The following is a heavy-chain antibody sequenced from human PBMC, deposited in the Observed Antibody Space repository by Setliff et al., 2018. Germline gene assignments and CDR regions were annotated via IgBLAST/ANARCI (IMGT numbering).Heavy chain of an antibody. Sequence: SETLSLTCTVSGGSFSTYYWSWIRQAPGKGLEWIGHVYYSGAANYNPSLKSRVTISVGTSKNQFSLKLSSVTAADTAVYYCARLPNYVWGSPVDYWGQGTPVTVSS. CDR3: ARLPNYVWGSPVDY. V-gene: IGHV4-59*08. D-gene: IGHD3-16*01. J-gene: IGHJ4*02. CDR1: GGSFSTYY. CDR2: VYYSGAA.